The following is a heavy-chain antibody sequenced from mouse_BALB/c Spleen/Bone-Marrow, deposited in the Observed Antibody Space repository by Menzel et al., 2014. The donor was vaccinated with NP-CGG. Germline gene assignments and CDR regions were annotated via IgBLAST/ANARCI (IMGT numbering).Heavy chain of an antibody. CDR2: IRNKAKGYTT. J-gene: IGHJ1*01. D-gene: IGHD2-4*01. CDR3: ARDINYDIYWYFDV. CDR1: GFTFTDYY. Sequence: EVMLVESGGGLVQPGGSLRLSCAISGFTFTDYYMSWVRQPPGKALAWLGSIRNKAKGYTTEYSASVKGRFTIYRDNSHSIIYLQMNTLRAEDIDTYYCARDINYDIYWYFDVCGAGTTVTGSS. V-gene: IGHV7-3*02.